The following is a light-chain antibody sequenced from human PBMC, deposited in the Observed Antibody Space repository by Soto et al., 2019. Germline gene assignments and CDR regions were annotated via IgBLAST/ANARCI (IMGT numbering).Light chain of an antibody. CDR3: RQDYGTSGT. Sequence: ATQMTQSPASLSASVGDRITITCRASRDIGSDLSWYQQKPGKAPTLLIYAASNLQSGVPSRFRGSRSGTEFTLTIISRQPDDVATEYYRQDYGTSGTFGQGTKVDIK. J-gene: IGKJ1*01. V-gene: IGKV1-6*01. CDR2: AAS. CDR1: RDIGSD.